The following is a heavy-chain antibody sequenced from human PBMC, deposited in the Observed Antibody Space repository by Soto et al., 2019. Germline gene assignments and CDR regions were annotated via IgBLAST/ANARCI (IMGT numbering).Heavy chain of an antibody. CDR1: GYTFTSYD. CDR2: MNPNSGNT. Sequence: AASVKVSCKASGYTFTSYDINWVRQATGQGLEWMGWMNPNSGNTGYAQKFQGRVTMTRNTSISTAYMELSSLRSEDTAVYYCARGDLAARPPNYYYYYGMDVWGQGTTVTVSS. J-gene: IGHJ6*02. CDR3: ARGDLAARPPNYYYYYGMDV. V-gene: IGHV1-8*01. D-gene: IGHD6-6*01.